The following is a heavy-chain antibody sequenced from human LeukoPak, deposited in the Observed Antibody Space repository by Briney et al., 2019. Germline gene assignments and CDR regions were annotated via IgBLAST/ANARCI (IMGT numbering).Heavy chain of an antibody. J-gene: IGHJ4*02. V-gene: IGHV1-46*01. CDR3: ARPPQPYYYDSSGYYERYFDY. CDR1: GYTFTSYY. D-gene: IGHD3-22*01. CDR2: INPSGGST. Sequence: ASVKVSCKASGYTFTSYYMHWVRQAPGQGLEWMGIINPSGGSTSYAQKFHGRVTMTRDTSTSTVYMELSSLRSEDTAVYYCARPPQPYYYDSSGYYERYFDYWGPGTLVTVSS.